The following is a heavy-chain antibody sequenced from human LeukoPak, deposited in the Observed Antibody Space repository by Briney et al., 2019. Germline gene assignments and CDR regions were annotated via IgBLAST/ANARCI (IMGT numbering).Heavy chain of an antibody. J-gene: IGHJ4*02. CDR2: FDPEDGET. Sequence: ASVKVSCKVSGYTLTELSMHWVRQAPGKGLEWMGGFDPEDGETIYAQKFQGRVTMTEDTSTDTAYMELSSLRSEDTAAYYCATLVSSSWYLDYWGQGTLVTVSS. CDR3: ATLVSSSWYLDY. CDR1: GYTLTELS. D-gene: IGHD6-13*01. V-gene: IGHV1-24*01.